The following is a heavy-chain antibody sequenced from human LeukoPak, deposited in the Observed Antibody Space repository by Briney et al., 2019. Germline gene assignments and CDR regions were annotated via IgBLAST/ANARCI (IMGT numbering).Heavy chain of an antibody. Sequence: GGSLRLSCAASGFTFSSYGMQWLRQAPGKGLEWVAFIRYDGSNKYYADSVKGRFTISRDNSKNTLYLQMNSLRAEDTAVYYCAKDLLYSNPYYFDYWGQGTLVTVSS. CDR1: GFTFSSYG. CDR2: IRYDGSNK. V-gene: IGHV3-30*02. D-gene: IGHD6-13*01. CDR3: AKDLLYSNPYYFDY. J-gene: IGHJ4*02.